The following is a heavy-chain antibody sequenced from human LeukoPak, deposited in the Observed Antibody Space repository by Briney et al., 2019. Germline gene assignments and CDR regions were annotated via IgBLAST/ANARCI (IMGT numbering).Heavy chain of an antibody. D-gene: IGHD3-22*01. Sequence: PGGSLRLSCAASGFTVSNYGMNWVRQAPGKGLEWVSYISSSSGTIYYADSVKGRFTISRDNSKDTLYLHMNSLKPEDTAVYYCATTVNYDDSRRLDYWGQGTLVAVSS. CDR1: GFTVSNYG. V-gene: IGHV3-48*01. CDR3: ATTVNYDDSRRLDY. J-gene: IGHJ4*02. CDR2: ISSSSGTI.